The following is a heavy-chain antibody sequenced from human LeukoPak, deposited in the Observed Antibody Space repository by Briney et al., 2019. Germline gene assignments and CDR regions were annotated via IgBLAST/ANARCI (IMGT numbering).Heavy chain of an antibody. CDR2: IIPIFGTA. D-gene: IGHD3-9*01. V-gene: IGHV1-69*05. Sequence: SVNVSCKASGGTFSSYAISWVRQAPGQGLEWMGGIIPIFGTANYAQKFQGRVTITTDESTSTAYMELRSLRSDDTAVYYCARDDPYYDILTGYCLFDYWGQGTLVTVSS. CDR1: GGTFSSYA. CDR3: ARDDPYYDILTGYCLFDY. J-gene: IGHJ4*02.